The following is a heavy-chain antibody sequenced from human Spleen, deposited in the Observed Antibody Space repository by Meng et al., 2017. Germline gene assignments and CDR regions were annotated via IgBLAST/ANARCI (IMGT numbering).Heavy chain of an antibody. CDR3: ARGPTTVAHDFDY. V-gene: IGHV4-34*01. CDR2: INHSGST. D-gene: IGHD6-19*01. CDR1: GGSFSDYY. Sequence: SETLSLTCVVSGGSFSDYYWSWIRQPPGKGLEWIGEINHSGSTNYNPSLKSRGTISVDTSKNQFSLRLTSVTAADTAVYYCARGPTTVAHDFDYWGQGALVTVSS. J-gene: IGHJ4*02.